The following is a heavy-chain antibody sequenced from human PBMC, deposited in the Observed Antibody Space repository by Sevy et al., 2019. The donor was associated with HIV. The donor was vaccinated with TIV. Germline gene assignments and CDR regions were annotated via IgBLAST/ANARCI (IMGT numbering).Heavy chain of an antibody. CDR3: ARHSTIFGHMDD. J-gene: IGHJ6*03. CDR2: IYYSGST. Sequence: SETLSLTCTASGGSISSYYWSWIRQPPGKGLEWIAYIYYSGSTTYNPYLKSGVTISVDTSKNQFSLRLTSVTAADTAAYYCARHSTIFGHMDDWGKGTTVTVSS. D-gene: IGHD3-3*01. V-gene: IGHV4-59*08. CDR1: GGSISSYY.